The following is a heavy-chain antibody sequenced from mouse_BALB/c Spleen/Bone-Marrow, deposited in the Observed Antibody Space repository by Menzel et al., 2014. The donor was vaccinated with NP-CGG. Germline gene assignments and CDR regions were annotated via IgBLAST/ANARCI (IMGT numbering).Heavy chain of an antibody. CDR3: AFYYGNYGDY. CDR2: IDTSDSYT. CDR1: GYTFTDYW. V-gene: IGHV1-69*01. Sequence: VQLQQSGAELVMPGASVKMSCKASGYTFTDYWMHWVKQRPGQGLEWIGAIDTSDSYTSYNQKFKGKATLTVDESSSTAYMQLSSLTSEDSAVYYCAFYYGNYGDYWGQGTTLTASS. J-gene: IGHJ2*01. D-gene: IGHD2-1*01.